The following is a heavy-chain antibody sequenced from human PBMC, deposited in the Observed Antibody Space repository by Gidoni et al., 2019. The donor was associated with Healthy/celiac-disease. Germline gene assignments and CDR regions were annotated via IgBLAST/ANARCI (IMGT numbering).Heavy chain of an antibody. D-gene: IGHD4-17*01. Sequence: QVQLVQSGAEVKKPGSSVKVSCKASGGTFSSYAISWVRQAPGQGLEWMGGIIPIFGTANYAQKFQGRVTITADESTSTAYMELSSLRSEDTAVYYCALGGYGGNHSPVYFDYWGQGTLVTVSS. CDR3: ALGGYGGNHSPVYFDY. V-gene: IGHV1-69*01. CDR1: GGTFSSYA. J-gene: IGHJ4*02. CDR2: IIPIFGTA.